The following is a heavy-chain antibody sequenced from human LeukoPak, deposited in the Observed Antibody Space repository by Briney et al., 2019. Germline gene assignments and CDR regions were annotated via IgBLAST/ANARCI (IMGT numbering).Heavy chain of an antibody. CDR3: ARSYGSGPGY. CDR2: IRRDGSVK. CDR1: GFTFSTYW. J-gene: IGHJ4*02. V-gene: IGHV3-7*01. D-gene: IGHD3-10*01. Sequence: GSLRLSCAASGFTFSTYWMSWVRPAPGKGLEWVANIRRDGSVKYYVDSVKGRFTISRDNAKNSLYLHMNSLRADDTAVYYCARSYGSGPGYWGQGTLVTVSS.